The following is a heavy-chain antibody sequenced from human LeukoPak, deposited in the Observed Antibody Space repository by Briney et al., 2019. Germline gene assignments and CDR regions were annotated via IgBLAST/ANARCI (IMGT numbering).Heavy chain of an antibody. CDR2: IWYEGSNK. Sequence: PGGSLRLSCAASGFTFSSYGMQWVRQAPGKGREGVAVIWYEGSNKDYADSGKGRFTIYRDNSKNTLYLQMNTLRAEDTAVYYCARDHYYASGSYYSYWGQGTLVTVSS. CDR1: GFTFSSYG. J-gene: IGHJ4*02. V-gene: IGHV3-33*01. CDR3: ARDHYYASGSYYSY. D-gene: IGHD3-10*01.